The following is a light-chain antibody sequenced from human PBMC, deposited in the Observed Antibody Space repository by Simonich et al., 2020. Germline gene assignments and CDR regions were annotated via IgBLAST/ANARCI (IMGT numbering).Light chain of an antibody. J-gene: IGKJ4*01. V-gene: IGKV2-29*02. CDR2: EVS. Sequence: DIVMTQTPLSLSVPPGQPASISCKSSQSLLHSDGKTYLYWYLQKPGQSPQLLIYEVSGRFAGVPDRFSGSGSGTDFTRKISRVEAEDVGVYYCMQGIQLLTFGGGTKVEIK. CDR3: MQGIQLLT. CDR1: QSLLHSDGKTY.